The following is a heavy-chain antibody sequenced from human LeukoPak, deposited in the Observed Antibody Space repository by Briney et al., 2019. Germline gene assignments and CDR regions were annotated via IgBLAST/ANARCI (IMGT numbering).Heavy chain of an antibody. CDR3: AREKGIMTTEVEYDY. V-gene: IGHV1-69*05. CDR2: IIPIFGTA. J-gene: IGHJ4*02. CDR1: GGTFSSYA. D-gene: IGHD4-11*01. Sequence: GASVKVSCKASGGTFSSYAISWVRQAPGQGLEWMGRIIPIFGTANYAQKFQGRVTITTDESTSTAYTELSSLRSEDTAVYYCAREKGIMTTEVEYDYWGQGTLVTVSS.